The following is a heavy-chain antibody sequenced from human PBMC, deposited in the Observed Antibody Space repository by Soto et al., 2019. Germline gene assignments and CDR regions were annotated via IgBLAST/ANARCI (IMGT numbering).Heavy chain of an antibody. Sequence: SLRLSCSASVFTFDDYAMHWCRQAPGKGLEWVSGISWNSGSIGYADSVKGRFTISRDNAKNSLYLQMNSLRAEDTALYYCAKDADDKYYYDSSGDNWFDPWGQGTLVTVSS. CDR1: VFTFDDYA. CDR3: AKDADDKYYYDSSGDNWFDP. D-gene: IGHD3-22*01. J-gene: IGHJ5*02. CDR2: ISWNSGSI. V-gene: IGHV3-9*01.